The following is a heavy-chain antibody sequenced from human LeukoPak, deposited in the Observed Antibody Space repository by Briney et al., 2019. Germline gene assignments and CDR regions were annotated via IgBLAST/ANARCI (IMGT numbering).Heavy chain of an antibody. Sequence: SETLSLTCAVYGGSFSGYYWSWIRQPPGKGLEWIGEINRSGSTNYNPSLKSRVTISVDTSKNQFSLKLSSVTAADTAVYYCARTRITMVRGVIRGRYYFDYWGQGTLVTVSS. CDR1: GGSFSGYY. CDR3: ARTRITMVRGVIRGRYYFDY. J-gene: IGHJ4*02. D-gene: IGHD3-10*01. CDR2: INRSGST. V-gene: IGHV4-34*01.